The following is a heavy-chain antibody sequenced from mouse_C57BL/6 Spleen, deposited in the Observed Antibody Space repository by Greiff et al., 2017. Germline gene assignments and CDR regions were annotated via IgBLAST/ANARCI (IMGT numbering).Heavy chain of an antibody. Sequence: VQLQESGAELARPGASVKMSCKASGYTFTSYTMHWVKQRPGQGLEWIGYINPSSGYTKYNQKFKDKATLTADKSSSTAYMQLSSLTSEDSAVYYCARCFITTVVATDYYAMDYWGQGTSVTVSS. V-gene: IGHV1-4*01. D-gene: IGHD1-1*01. CDR3: ARCFITTVVATDYYAMDY. CDR1: GYTFTSYT. CDR2: INPSSGYT. J-gene: IGHJ4*01.